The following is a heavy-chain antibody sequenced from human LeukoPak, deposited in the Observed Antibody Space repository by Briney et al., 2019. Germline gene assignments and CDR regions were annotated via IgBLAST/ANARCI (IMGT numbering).Heavy chain of an antibody. V-gene: IGHV1-18*01. J-gene: IGHJ5*02. CDR2: ISAYNGNT. CDR1: GYTFTSYG. D-gene: IGHD3-10*01. CDR3: ARQRLTMVRGATRVWFDP. Sequence: ASVKVSCKASGYTFTSYGISWVRQAPGQGVEWMGWISAYNGNTNYAQKLQGRVTMTTDTSTSTAYMELRSLRSDDTAVYYCARQRLTMVRGATRVWFDPWGQGTLVTVSS.